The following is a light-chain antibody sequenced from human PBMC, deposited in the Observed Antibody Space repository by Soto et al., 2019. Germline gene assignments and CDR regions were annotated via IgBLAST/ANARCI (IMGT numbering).Light chain of an antibody. Sequence: EIVLAQSPGTLSLSPGERATLSCXASQSVTNSFLAWYQQKPGQAPRLLIYGASRRATGIPDRFTGSGSGTDFTLTISRLEPEDFAVYYCQQYVSSPWAFGQGTKVEI. V-gene: IGKV3-20*01. CDR1: QSVTNSF. J-gene: IGKJ1*01. CDR2: GAS. CDR3: QQYVSSPWA.